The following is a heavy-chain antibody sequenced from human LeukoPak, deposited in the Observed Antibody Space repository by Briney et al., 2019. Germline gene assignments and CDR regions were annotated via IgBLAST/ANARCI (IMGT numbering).Heavy chain of an antibody. J-gene: IGHJ4*02. CDR3: AREAAAGHFDY. D-gene: IGHD6-13*01. V-gene: IGHV3-74*01. Sequence: PGGSLRLSCVVSGFTFSSYSMYWVRQAPGKGLVWVSRIKSDGNSIIYADYVKGRFTISRDNGKSTLYLQMNSLRAEDTAVYYCAREAAAGHFDYWGQGALVTVSS. CDR1: GFTFSSYS. CDR2: IKSDGNSI.